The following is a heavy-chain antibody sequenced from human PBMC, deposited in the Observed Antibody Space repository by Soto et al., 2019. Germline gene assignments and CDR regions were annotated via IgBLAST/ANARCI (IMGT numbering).Heavy chain of an antibody. V-gene: IGHV4-59*01. CDR2: IYYSGST. Sequence: SENLSLTCTVSGGSISRYYWRWIRQPPGKGLERIGYIYYSGSTNYNPSLKSRVTISVDTSKNQFSLKLSSVTAADTAVYYCAREYCSSTSCYAGGWFDPWGQGTLVTVSS. D-gene: IGHD2-2*01. CDR3: AREYCSSTSCYAGGWFDP. J-gene: IGHJ5*02. CDR1: GGSISRYY.